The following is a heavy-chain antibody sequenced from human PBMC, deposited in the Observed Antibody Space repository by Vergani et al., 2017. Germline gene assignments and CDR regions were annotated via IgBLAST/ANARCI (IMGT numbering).Heavy chain of an antibody. CDR1: GFTFSNAW. V-gene: IGHV3-15*01. D-gene: IGHD5-12*01. CDR2: IKSKTDGGTT. CDR3: ARVGTNSGYDALTRLPLGY. Sequence: EVQLVESGGGLVKPGGSLRLSCAASGFTFSNAWMSWVRQAPGKGLEWVGRIKSKTDGGTTDYAAPVKGRFTISRDDSKKTLYLQMNSLKTEDTAVYYCARVGTNSGYDALTRLPLGYWGQGTLVTVSS. J-gene: IGHJ4*02.